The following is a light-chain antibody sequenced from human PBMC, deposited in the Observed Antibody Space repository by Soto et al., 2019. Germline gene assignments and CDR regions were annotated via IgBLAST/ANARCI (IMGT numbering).Light chain of an antibody. CDR2: DAS. V-gene: IGKV4-1*01. CDR1: QSVFFSSYNKDF. J-gene: IGKJ1*01. Sequence: DIVMTQSPDSLAVSLGERATINCKSSQSVFFSSYNKDFLAWYQQKPGKAPKLLIYDASSLESGVPSRFSGSGSGTEFTLTISSLQPDDFATYYCQHYNSYSEAFGQGTKVDIK. CDR3: QHYNSYSEA.